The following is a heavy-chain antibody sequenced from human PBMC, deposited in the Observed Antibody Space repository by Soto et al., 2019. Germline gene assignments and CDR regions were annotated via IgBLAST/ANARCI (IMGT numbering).Heavy chain of an antibody. CDR1: GGSFSGYY. Sequence: SETLSLTCAVCGGSFSGYYWSWIRQPPGKGLEWIGEINHSGSTNYNPSLKSRVTISVDTSKNQFSLKLSSVTAADTAVYYCARGLDIVVVTAIRRGLFDYWGQGTLVTVSS. J-gene: IGHJ4*02. D-gene: IGHD2-21*02. CDR2: INHSGST. V-gene: IGHV4-34*01. CDR3: ARGLDIVVVTAIRRGLFDY.